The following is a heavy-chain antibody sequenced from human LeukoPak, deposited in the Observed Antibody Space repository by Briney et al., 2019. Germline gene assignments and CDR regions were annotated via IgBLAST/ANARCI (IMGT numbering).Heavy chain of an antibody. CDR2: IYYSGST. D-gene: IGHD3-16*01. J-gene: IGHJ1*01. Sequence: SETLSLTCTVSGGSISSGDYYWSWIRQPPGKGLEWIGYIYYSGSTYYNPSLKSRVTISVDTSKNQFSLKLSSVTAADTAIYYCASRPYRSTRGQYFHHWGQGTLVTVSS. CDR3: ASRPYRSTRGQYFHH. CDR1: GGSISSGDYY. V-gene: IGHV4-30-4*02.